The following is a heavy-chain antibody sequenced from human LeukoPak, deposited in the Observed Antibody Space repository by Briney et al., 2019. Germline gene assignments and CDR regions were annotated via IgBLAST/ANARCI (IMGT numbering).Heavy chain of an antibody. V-gene: IGHV4-34*01. J-gene: IGHJ5*02. CDR1: GGFFYGFC. CDR2: GDNRGGT. D-gene: IGHD5-12*01. CDR3: AKNGQSGFSFDP. Sequence: SETLSLTCAVYGGFFYGFCWSWIRHLPGKGLEWIGEGDNRGGTKYNPSLKSRVTISADTSKNQFSLNLNFLTAADTGVYYCAKNGQSGFSFDPWGQGTPVTVSS.